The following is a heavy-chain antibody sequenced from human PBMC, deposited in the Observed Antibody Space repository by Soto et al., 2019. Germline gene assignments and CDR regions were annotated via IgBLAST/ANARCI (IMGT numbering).Heavy chain of an antibody. D-gene: IGHD3-22*01. CDR3: AVESGYRYYYYGMDV. Sequence: SVKVSCKASGYTFTSYYMHWVRQAPGQGLEWMGRIIPILGIANYAQKFQGRVTITADESTSTAYMELSSLRSEDTAVYYCAVESGYRYYYYGMDVWGQGTTVTVSS. J-gene: IGHJ6*02. V-gene: IGHV1-69*04. CDR1: GYTFTSYY. CDR2: IIPILGIA.